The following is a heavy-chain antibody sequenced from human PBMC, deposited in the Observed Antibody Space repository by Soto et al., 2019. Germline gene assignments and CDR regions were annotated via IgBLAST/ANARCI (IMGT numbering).Heavy chain of an antibody. V-gene: IGHV3-21*01. CDR1: GFTFRSYS. CDR2: ISSSSSYI. Sequence: AGGTLRLSCSASGFTFRSYSMNWVRQAPGKWLEWVSSISSSSSYIYYADSVKGRFTISRDNAKNSRYLQMNSLRAEDTAVYYCARVGSYGYYYYYGMDVWGQGTTVTVSS. D-gene: IGHD5-18*01. CDR3: ARVGSYGYYYYYGMDV. J-gene: IGHJ6*02.